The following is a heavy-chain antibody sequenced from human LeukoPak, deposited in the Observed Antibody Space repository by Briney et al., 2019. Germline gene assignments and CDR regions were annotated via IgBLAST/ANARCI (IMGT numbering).Heavy chain of an antibody. Sequence: GGSLRLSCAASGFTFSSYSTNWVRQAPGKGLEWVSSISSSSSYIYYADSVKGRFTISRDNAKNSLYLQMNSLRAEDTAVYYCARDFSGGYSYGHYYFDYWGQGTLVTVSS. D-gene: IGHD5-18*01. CDR1: GFTFSSYS. J-gene: IGHJ4*02. V-gene: IGHV3-21*01. CDR3: ARDFSGGYSYGHYYFDY. CDR2: ISSSSSYI.